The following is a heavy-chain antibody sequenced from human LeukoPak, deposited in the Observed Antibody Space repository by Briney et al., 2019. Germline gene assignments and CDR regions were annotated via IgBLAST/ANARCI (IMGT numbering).Heavy chain of an antibody. CDR1: GFTFSGYW. J-gene: IGHJ3*02. Sequence: PGGSLRLSCAASGFTFSGYWMSWVRQAPGKGLEWVANIKQDGSEKYYVDSVKGRFTISRDNAKNSLYLQMNSLGAEDTAVYYCARVRGGWDGYDAFDIWGQGTMVTVSS. CDR2: IKQDGSEK. V-gene: IGHV3-7*01. D-gene: IGHD6-19*01. CDR3: ARVRGGWDGYDAFDI.